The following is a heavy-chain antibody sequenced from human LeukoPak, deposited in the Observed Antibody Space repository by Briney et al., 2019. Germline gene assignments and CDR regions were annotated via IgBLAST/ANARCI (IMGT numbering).Heavy chain of an antibody. CDR1: GFTFSTYS. CDR2: ISSSSSYI. CDR3: ARAGYSSSESWFDP. V-gene: IGHV3-21*01. Sequence: GGSLRLSCAASGFTFSTYSMNWVRQAPGKGLEWVSSISSSSSYIYYADSVKGRFTISRDNAKNSLYLQMNSLRAEDTAVYYCARAGYSSSESWFDPWGQGTLVTVSS. J-gene: IGHJ5*02. D-gene: IGHD6-13*01.